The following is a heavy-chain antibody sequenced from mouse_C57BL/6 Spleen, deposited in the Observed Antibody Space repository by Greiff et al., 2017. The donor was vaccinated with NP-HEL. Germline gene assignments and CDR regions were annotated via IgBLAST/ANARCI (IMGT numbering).Heavy chain of an antibody. D-gene: IGHD1-1*01. CDR1: GYTFTSYW. CDR3: ASGSSYAWFAY. Sequence: VQLQQPGAELVKPGASVKLSCKASGYTFTSYWMHWVKQRPGQGLEWIGMIHPNSGSTNYNEKFKSKATLTADKSSSTAYMQLSSLTSEDSAVYFCASGSSYAWFAYWGQGTLVTVSA. V-gene: IGHV1-64*01. CDR2: IHPNSGST. J-gene: IGHJ3*01.